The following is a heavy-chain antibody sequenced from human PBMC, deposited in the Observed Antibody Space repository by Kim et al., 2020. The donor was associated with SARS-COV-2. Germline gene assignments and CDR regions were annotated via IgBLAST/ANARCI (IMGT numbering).Heavy chain of an antibody. V-gene: IGHV4-59*13. CDR3: ARDPGGYSYGYYYYYGMDV. D-gene: IGHD5-18*01. CDR1: GGSISSYY. J-gene: IGHJ6*02. Sequence: SETLSLTCTVSGGSISSYYWSWIRQPPGKGLEWIGYIYYSGSTNYNPSLKSRVTISVDTSKNQFSLKLSSVTAADTAVYYCARDPGGYSYGYYYYYGMDVWGQGTTVTVSS. CDR2: IYYSGST.